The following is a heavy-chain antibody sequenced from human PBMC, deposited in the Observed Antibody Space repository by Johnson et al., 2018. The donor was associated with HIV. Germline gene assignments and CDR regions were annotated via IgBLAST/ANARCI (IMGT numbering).Heavy chain of an antibody. D-gene: IGHD5-12*01. V-gene: IGHV3-23*04. CDR2: ISGTGGTT. CDR1: GFTFSTYG. CDR3: AKGRGYDYDALYF. Sequence: VQLVESGGGLVQPGGSLRMSCVASGFTFSTYGMTWVRQAPGKGLEWVSAISGTGGTTYYADSVRGRFSISRDKSKDTLYLQMSSLRAEDTAVYYCAKGRGYDYDALYFWGQGTMVTVSS. J-gene: IGHJ3*01.